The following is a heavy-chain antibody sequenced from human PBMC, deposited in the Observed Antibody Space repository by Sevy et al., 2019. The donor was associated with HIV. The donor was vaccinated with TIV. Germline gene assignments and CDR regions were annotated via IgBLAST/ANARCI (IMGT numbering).Heavy chain of an antibody. V-gene: IGHV1-18*01. CDR3: ARDSSSPELPYYGMDV. CDR2: ISAYNGNT. CDR1: GYTFTSYG. J-gene: IGHJ6*02. Sequence: ASVKVSCKASGYTFTSYGISWVRQAPGQGLEWMGWISAYNGNTNYAQKLQGRVTMTIDTSTSTAYMELRSLRSDDTAVYYCARDSSSPELPYYGMDVWGQGTTVTVSS. D-gene: IGHD6-6*01.